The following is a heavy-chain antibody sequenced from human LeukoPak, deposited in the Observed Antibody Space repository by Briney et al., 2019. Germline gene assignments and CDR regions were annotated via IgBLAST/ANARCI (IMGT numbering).Heavy chain of an antibody. D-gene: IGHD6-19*01. CDR1: GGSFSGYY. Sequence: SETLSLTCAVYGGSFSGYYWSWIRQPPGKGLEWIGEINHSGSTNYNPSLKSRVTISVDTSKNQFSLKLSSVTAADTAVYYCARHEKQWLVRRRWFDPWGQGTLVTVSS. CDR2: INHSGST. CDR3: ARHEKQWLVRRRWFDP. V-gene: IGHV4-34*01. J-gene: IGHJ5*02.